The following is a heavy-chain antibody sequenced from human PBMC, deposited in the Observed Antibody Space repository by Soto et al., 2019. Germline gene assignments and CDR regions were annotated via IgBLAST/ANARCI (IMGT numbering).Heavy chain of an antibody. CDR3: ATDDGQYFGSV. D-gene: IGHD3-10*01. CDR1: GYTMTAHF. CDR2: INPKNGGT. J-gene: IGHJ1*01. V-gene: IGHV1-2*02. Sequence: QVQLVQSGAAVRKPGASVKISCKASGYTMTAHFLHWVRQAPGRGLEWMGWINPKNGGTDYAKKFQDRVSMTRDTSINTAYIQLNRLTSDDTAVYFFATDDGQYFGSVWGQGTLVSVSS.